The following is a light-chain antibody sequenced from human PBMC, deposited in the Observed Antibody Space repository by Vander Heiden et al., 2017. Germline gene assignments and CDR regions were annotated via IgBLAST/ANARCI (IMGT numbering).Light chain of an antibody. CDR1: QSVLYSSNNKNY. Sequence: DIVMTQSPDSLAVPLGERATINCKSSQSVLYSSNNKNYLAWYQQKPGQPPKLLIYWASTRESGVPDRFSGSGSGTDFTLTISSLQAEDVAVYYCQQDDSTPQTFGQGTKVEIK. V-gene: IGKV4-1*01. J-gene: IGKJ1*01. CDR3: QQDDSTPQT. CDR2: WAS.